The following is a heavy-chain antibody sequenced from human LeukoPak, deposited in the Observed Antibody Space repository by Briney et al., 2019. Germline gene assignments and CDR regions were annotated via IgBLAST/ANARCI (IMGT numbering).Heavy chain of an antibody. J-gene: IGHJ4*02. CDR2: ISGSGGST. Sequence: PGGSLRLSCAASGSTFSSYAMSWVRQAPGKGLEWVSAISGSGGSTYYADSVKGRFTISRDNSKNTLYLQMNSLRAEDTAVYYCAKTPVVVPAAGLDYWGQGTLVTVSS. D-gene: IGHD2-2*01. CDR3: AKTPVVVPAAGLDY. V-gene: IGHV3-23*01. CDR1: GSTFSSYA.